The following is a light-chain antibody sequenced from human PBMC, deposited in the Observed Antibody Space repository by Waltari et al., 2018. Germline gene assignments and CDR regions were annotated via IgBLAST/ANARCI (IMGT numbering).Light chain of an antibody. J-gene: IGKJ4*01. CDR2: AAS. CDR3: QQSYSTPLT. V-gene: IGKV1-39*01. CDR1: QSITNY. Sequence: DIQMTQSPSSLSASVGDRVTITCRASQSITNYLNWYQQKPGNAPKLLIYAASSLQSGVPSRFSGSRSGTDFTLTISSLQPEDFATYYCQQSYSTPLTFGGGTKVEIK.